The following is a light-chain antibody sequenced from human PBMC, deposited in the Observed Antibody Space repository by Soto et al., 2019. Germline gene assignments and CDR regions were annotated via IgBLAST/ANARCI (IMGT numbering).Light chain of an antibody. CDR2: TAS. CDR1: QIIGNY. Sequence: DIQMTQSPSSLSASVGDRVTITCRASQIIGNYLNWYQQKPGEAPNLLIYTASNLRGGVPSRLSGSGSGADFTLTISSLQPEDFATYYCQQSSSTPLTFGGGTKVDIX. J-gene: IGKJ4*01. CDR3: QQSSSTPLT. V-gene: IGKV1-39*01.